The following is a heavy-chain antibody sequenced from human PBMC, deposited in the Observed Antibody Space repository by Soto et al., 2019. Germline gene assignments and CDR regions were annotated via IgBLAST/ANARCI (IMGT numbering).Heavy chain of an antibody. D-gene: IGHD4-17*01. V-gene: IGHV1-18*01. J-gene: IGHJ4*02. Sequence: QVQLVQSGGEVKQPGASVKVSCKTSGYTFTSYGISWARQAPGQGLEWMGWISGYNGDTKYVQKFQGRVTLTTDTSTNTAYMEVRSLRSDDTAVYYCARDWVGDLAYWGQGTLVTVSS. CDR2: ISGYNGDT. CDR3: ARDWVGDLAY. CDR1: GYTFTSYG.